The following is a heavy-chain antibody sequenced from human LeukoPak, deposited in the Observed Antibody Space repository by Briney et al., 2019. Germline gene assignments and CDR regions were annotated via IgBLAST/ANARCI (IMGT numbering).Heavy chain of an antibody. J-gene: IGHJ5*02. CDR3: ASSIAAPSLFDP. CDR1: GGSISSGGYY. Sequence: PSETLSLTCTVSGGSISSGGYYWSWIRQHPGKGLEWIGYIYYSGSTYYNPSLKSRVTISVDTSKNPFSLKLSSVTAADTAVYYCASSIAAPSLFDPWGQGTLVTVSS. CDR2: IYYSGST. D-gene: IGHD6-6*01. V-gene: IGHV4-31*03.